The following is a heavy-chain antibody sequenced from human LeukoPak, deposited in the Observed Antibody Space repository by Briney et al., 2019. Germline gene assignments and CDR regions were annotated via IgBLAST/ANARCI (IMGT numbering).Heavy chain of an antibody. Sequence: GGSLRLSCAASGFTFSSYAMSWVRQAPGKGLEWVSAISGSGGRTYYADSVKGRFNISRDNSKNTLYLQMNSLRAEDTAVYYCAKDIRLGELAYWGQGTMVTVSS. J-gene: IGHJ3*01. CDR1: GFTFSSYA. CDR3: AKDIRLGELAY. CDR2: ISGSGGRT. V-gene: IGHV3-23*01. D-gene: IGHD3-10*01.